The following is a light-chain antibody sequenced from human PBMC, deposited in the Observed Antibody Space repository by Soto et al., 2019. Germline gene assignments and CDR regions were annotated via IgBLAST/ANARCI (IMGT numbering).Light chain of an antibody. V-gene: IGKV3-15*01. CDR1: QSVSRN. CDR3: QQYGDWPPET. Sequence: EVVLTQSPATLSMSPGDRSTLSCRASQSVSRNLAWYQQKPGQAPRLLIYGASTSATGVPARFSGSGSATEFTLSISSLQSEYVAVYYCQQYGDWPPETFGQGTELEI. CDR2: GAS. J-gene: IGKJ2*01.